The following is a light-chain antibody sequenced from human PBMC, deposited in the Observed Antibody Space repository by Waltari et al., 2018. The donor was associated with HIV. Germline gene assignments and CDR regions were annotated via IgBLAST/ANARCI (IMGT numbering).Light chain of an antibody. CDR1: ESLVYSDGNTY. CDR3: MQGTHWPPS. V-gene: IGKV2-30*01. Sequence: TQSPVSLSVSLGQSASISCTPSESLVYSDGNTYLNCFRQRPGRSPRRLLYRVSKLDPGVADRFSGSRSGMNFTVTISRVEAEDVGVYYCMQGTHWPPSFGGGTRLDIK. CDR2: RVS. J-gene: IGKJ2*03.